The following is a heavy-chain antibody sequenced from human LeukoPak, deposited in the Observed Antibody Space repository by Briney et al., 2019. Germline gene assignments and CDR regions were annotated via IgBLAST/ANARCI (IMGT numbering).Heavy chain of an antibody. CDR1: GGTFSSYA. CDR3: AIGLRLGELSLYQPFDY. D-gene: IGHD3-16*02. Sequence: ASVKVSCKASGGTFSSYAISWVRQAPGQGLEWMGRIIPIFGTANYAQKFQGRVTITTDESTSTAYMELSSLRPEDTAVYYCAIGLRLGELSLYQPFDYWGQGTLVTVSS. CDR2: IIPIFGTA. V-gene: IGHV1-69*05. J-gene: IGHJ4*02.